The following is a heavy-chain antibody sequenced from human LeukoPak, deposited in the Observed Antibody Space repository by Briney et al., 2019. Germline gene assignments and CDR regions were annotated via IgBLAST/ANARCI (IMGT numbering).Heavy chain of an antibody. CDR3: ARALIEYQLLSGFDP. V-gene: IGHV1-8*03. D-gene: IGHD2-2*01. CDR1: GYTFTSHD. CDR2: TNPNSGNT. Sequence: ASVKASCKASGYTFTSHDINWVRQATGQGLEWMGWTNPNSGNTGYAQKFQGRVTITRNTSISTAYMELSSLRSEDTAVYYCARALIEYQLLSGFDPWGQGTLVTVSS. J-gene: IGHJ5*02.